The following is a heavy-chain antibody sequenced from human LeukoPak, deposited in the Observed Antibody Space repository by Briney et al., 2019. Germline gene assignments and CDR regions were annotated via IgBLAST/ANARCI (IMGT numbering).Heavy chain of an antibody. CDR3: ATGDSSGYYFNY. J-gene: IGHJ4*02. V-gene: IGHV1-2*02. CDR2: INPNSGGT. D-gene: IGHD3-22*01. Sequence: ASVKVSCKASGYTFTGYYMHWVRQAPGQELEWMGWINPNSGGTNYAQKFQGRVTMTRDTSISTAYMELSRLRSDDTAVYYCATGDSSGYYFNYWGQGTLVTVSS. CDR1: GYTFTGYY.